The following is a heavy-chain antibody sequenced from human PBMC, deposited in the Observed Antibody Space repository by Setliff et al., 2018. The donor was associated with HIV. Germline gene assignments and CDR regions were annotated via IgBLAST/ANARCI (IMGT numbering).Heavy chain of an antibody. CDR1: GFTFANYW. D-gene: IGHD4-17*01. CDR3: AKFFGGYGDYMGFDY. Sequence: GGSLRLSCGASGFTFANYWMNWVRRAPGKGLEWLGRIKSKIDGETTDYAAPVKGRFTISRDDSKNTVYLHMNSLRAEDTAVYYCAKFFGGYGDYMGFDYWGQGTLVTVSS. J-gene: IGHJ4*02. V-gene: IGHV3-15*01. CDR2: IKSKIDGETT.